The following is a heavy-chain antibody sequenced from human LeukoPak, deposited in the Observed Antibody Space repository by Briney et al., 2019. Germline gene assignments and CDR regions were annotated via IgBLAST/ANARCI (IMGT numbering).Heavy chain of an antibody. CDR3: ARNSGELGA. J-gene: IGHJ1*01. Sequence: GGSLRLSCAASRFTVSNNCMSWVRRAAGKGLEWVSLIYSGGGTYYAGSVKGRFTISRDNSKNTLYLQMNSLRAEDTAVYYCARNSGELGAWGQGTLVTVSS. CDR2: IYSGGGT. D-gene: IGHD2-21*01. CDR1: RFTVSNNC. V-gene: IGHV3-53*01.